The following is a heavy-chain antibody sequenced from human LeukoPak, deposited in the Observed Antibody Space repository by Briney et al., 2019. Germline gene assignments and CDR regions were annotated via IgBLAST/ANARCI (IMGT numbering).Heavy chain of an antibody. D-gene: IGHD6-6*01. V-gene: IGHV4-34*01. CDR2: INHSGST. CDR1: GGSFSGYY. J-gene: IGHJ3*02. Sequence: SETLSLTCAVYGGSFSGYYWSWIRQPPGKGLEWIGEINHSGSTNYNPSLKSRVTISVDTSKNQFSLKLSSVTAADTAVYYCARGYTFRPQTQTSDAFDIWGQGTMVTVSS. CDR3: ARGYTFRPQTQTSDAFDI.